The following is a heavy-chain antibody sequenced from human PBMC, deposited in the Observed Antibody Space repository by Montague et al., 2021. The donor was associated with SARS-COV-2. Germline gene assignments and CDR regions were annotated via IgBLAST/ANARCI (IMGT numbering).Heavy chain of an antibody. V-gene: IGHV3-13*04. D-gene: IGHD3-16*01. CDR2: IDTAGHT. CDR3: ARETTVQYYYAMDV. Sequence: SLRLSCAASGFSFSNYDMYWVRQATGKGLEWVSGIDTAGHTYYPGSVKGRFTISRENANNSLCLQMNSLRDGDTAAYYCARETTVQYYYAMDVWGQGTTVTVSS. CDR1: GFSFSNYD. J-gene: IGHJ6*02.